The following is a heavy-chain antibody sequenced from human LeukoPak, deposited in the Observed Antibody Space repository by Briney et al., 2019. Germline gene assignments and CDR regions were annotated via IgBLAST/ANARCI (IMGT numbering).Heavy chain of an antibody. Sequence: SSETLSLTCNVSGVSIRSGSYYWSWIRQPPGKGLEWIGNIYHSGSTYYNPSLKSRVTISLDTSKNQFSLKLSSVTAADTAIYYCARKDPGYSGYSDFDYWGQGTLVTVSS. CDR1: GVSIRSGSYY. CDR3: ARKDPGYSGYSDFDY. CDR2: IYHSGST. J-gene: IGHJ4*02. V-gene: IGHV4-39*07. D-gene: IGHD5-12*01.